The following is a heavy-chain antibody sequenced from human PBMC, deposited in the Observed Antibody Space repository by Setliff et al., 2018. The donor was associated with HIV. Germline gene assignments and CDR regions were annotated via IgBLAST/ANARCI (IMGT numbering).Heavy chain of an antibody. CDR3: ARDYNYASGTYNWFDP. V-gene: IGHV7-4-1*02. J-gene: IGHJ5*02. CDR2: INANTGNP. Sequence: PSVKVSCKASGYVFTTYVINWVRQAPGRGLELMGWINANTGNPRYAPGFTGRFVFSLDTSATTAHLQINGLKTDDTAVYYCARDYNYASGTYNWFDPWGQGTLVTVSS. D-gene: IGHD3-10*01. CDR1: GYVFTTYV.